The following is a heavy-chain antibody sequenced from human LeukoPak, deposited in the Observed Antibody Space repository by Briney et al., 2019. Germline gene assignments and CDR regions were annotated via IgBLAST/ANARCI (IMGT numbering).Heavy chain of an antibody. Sequence: PGGSLRLSCAASGLTVSSNYMSWVRQAPGKGLEWVSVIYSGGSTNFADPVKGRFTISRDNSKNTLYLQMNSLRAEDTAVYYCAKGKDSVAGATNDYWGQGTLVTVSS. J-gene: IGHJ4*02. D-gene: IGHD6-19*01. CDR1: GLTVSSNY. CDR2: IYSGGST. CDR3: AKGKDSVAGATNDY. V-gene: IGHV3-66*01.